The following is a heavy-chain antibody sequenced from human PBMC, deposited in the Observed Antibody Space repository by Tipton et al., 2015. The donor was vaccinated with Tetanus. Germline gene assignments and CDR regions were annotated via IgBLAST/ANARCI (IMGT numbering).Heavy chain of an antibody. V-gene: IGHV6-1*01. CDR3: ARGGNWNYDRYWFDP. CDR2: TYYRSSWHT. Sequence: GLVKPSQTLSLTCVISGDSVSSTNAGWNWIRQSPSRGLEWLGRTYYRSSWHTDYAESVKRRITIIPDTSNNRFFLQLNSVTPDDAAVYYCARGGNWNYDRYWFDPWGQGILVTVSS. CDR1: GDSVSSTNAG. D-gene: IGHD1-7*01. J-gene: IGHJ5*02.